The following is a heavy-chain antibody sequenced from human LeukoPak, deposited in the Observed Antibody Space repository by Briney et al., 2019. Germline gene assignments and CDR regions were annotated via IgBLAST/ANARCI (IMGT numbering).Heavy chain of an antibody. J-gene: IGHJ5*02. V-gene: IGHV3-30*03. CDR1: GFTVSSYV. D-gene: IGHD1-26*01. CDR3: ARVVGNWFDP. Sequence: PGRSLRLSCAASGFTVSSYVMHWVRQAPGKGLEWVAVISYDGNNKYYADSVKGRFTISRDNSKNTLYLQMNSLRVEDTAVYYCARVVGNWFDPWGQGTLVTVSS. CDR2: ISYDGNNK.